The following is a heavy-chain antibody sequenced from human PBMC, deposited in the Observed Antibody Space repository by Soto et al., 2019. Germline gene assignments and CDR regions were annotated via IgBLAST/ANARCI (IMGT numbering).Heavy chain of an antibody. CDR2: IYYSEST. J-gene: IGHJ6*03. CDR3: ARDSGSGYYRTYYYYYYMDV. Sequence: SETLSLTCTVSGGSISSYYWSWIRQPPGKGLEWIGYIYYSESTNYNPSLKSRVTISVDTSKNQFSLKLSSVTAADTAVYYCARDSGSGYYRTYYYYYYMDVWGKGTTVTVSS. CDR1: GGSISSYY. V-gene: IGHV4-59*01. D-gene: IGHD3-3*01.